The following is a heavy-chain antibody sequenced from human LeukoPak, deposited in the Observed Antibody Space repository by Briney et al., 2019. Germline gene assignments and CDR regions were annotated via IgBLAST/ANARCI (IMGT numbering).Heavy chain of an antibody. CDR2: ISAGGGST. Sequence: GGSLRLSCAASGFTFSSYAMSWVRQAPGEGLEWVSGISAGGGSTYYADSVKGRFTLSRDNSKNTLSLQMNSLRVEDTAVYYCAKIVAHKSYGMDVWGKGTTVTVSS. D-gene: IGHD2-21*01. J-gene: IGHJ6*04. CDR1: GFTFSSYA. V-gene: IGHV3-23*01. CDR3: AKIVAHKSYGMDV.